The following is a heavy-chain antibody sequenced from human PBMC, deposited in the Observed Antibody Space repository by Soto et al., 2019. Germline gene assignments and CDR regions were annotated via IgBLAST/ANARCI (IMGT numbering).Heavy chain of an antibody. D-gene: IGHD3-16*01. CDR2: ISGSGGST. CDR3: AKNPLRPNSGYYYGMDV. Sequence: EVQLLESGGGLVQPGGSLRLSCAASGFTFSSYAMSWVRQAPGKGLEWVSAISGSGGSTYYADSVKGRFTISRYNSKNKLYLQRNSLRAEDTAVYYCAKNPLRPNSGYYYGMDVWGHGTTVTVSS. V-gene: IGHV3-23*01. CDR1: GFTFSSYA. J-gene: IGHJ6*02.